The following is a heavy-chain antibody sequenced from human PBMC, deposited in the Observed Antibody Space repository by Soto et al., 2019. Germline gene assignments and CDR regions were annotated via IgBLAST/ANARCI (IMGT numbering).Heavy chain of an antibody. CDR1: GVSISNNY. Sequence: QVQLQESGPGLVKPSETLSLTCTVSGVSISNNYWSWIRQPPGKGLEWIGYIYYNGNNNYNPSLKTPVTMSVDTSRNQISLKLTTVTAADTAVYYCTRANWYSEYWGQGPLVTVSS. CDR3: TRANWYSEY. D-gene: IGHD7-27*01. CDR2: IYYNGNN. V-gene: IGHV4-59*01. J-gene: IGHJ4*02.